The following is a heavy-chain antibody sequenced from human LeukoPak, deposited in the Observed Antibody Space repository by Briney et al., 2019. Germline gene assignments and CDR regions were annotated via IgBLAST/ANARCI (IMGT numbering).Heavy chain of an antibody. V-gene: IGHV3-66*01. Sequence: GGSLRLSCVASRFTVSNNYMNWVRQAPGKGLEWVSVIYNGDNTYYADSVQGRFTISKDNSKNTMYLQMNSLRPEDTAAYFCARAYRWLDFDNWGQGTLVTVSS. CDR3: ARAYRWLDFDN. J-gene: IGHJ4*02. D-gene: IGHD6-19*01. CDR1: RFTVSNNY. CDR2: IYNGDNT.